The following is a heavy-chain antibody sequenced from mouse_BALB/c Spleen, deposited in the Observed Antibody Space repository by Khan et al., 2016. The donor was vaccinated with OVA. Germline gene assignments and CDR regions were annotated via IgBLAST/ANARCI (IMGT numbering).Heavy chain of an antibody. Sequence: QVQLKESGTELVRPGASVKLSCKASGYTFTNYWINWVKQRPGQGLEWIGNIYPSDSYTNYHQKFKDKATLTVDKSSSTAYMQLSSPTSEDSAVYYCRREGVDWSSFAYWGQGTLVTVSA. J-gene: IGHJ3*01. CDR3: RREGVDWSSFAY. CDR1: GYTFTNYW. V-gene: IGHV1-69*02. CDR2: IYPSDSYT.